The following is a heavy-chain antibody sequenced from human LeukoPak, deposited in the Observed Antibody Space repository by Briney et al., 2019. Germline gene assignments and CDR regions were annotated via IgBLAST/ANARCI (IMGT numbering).Heavy chain of an antibody. CDR2: IRYDGSNK. D-gene: IGHD6-13*01. V-gene: IGHV3-30*02. CDR3: AVWAAAGIGAPVDY. CDR1: GFTFSSYG. Sequence: GGSLRLSCAASGFTFSSYGMHWVRQAPGKGLEWVAFIRYDGSNKYYADSVKGRFTISRDNSKNTLYLQMNGLRAEDTAVYYWAVWAAAGIGAPVDYWGQGTLVTVTS. J-gene: IGHJ4*02.